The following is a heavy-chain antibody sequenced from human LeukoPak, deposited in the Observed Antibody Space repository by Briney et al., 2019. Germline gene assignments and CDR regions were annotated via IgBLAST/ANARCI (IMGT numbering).Heavy chain of an antibody. CDR1: GFTFSSYA. CDR2: ISYDGSNK. D-gene: IGHD3-9*01. V-gene: IGHV3-30*18. CDR3: AKDGSYYDILTHFDY. Sequence: PGGSLRLSCAASGFTFSSYAMSWVRQAPGKGLEWVAVISYDGSNKCYADSVKGRFTISRDNSKNTLYLQMNSLRAEDTAVYYCAKDGSYYDILTHFDYWGQGTLVTVSS. J-gene: IGHJ4*02.